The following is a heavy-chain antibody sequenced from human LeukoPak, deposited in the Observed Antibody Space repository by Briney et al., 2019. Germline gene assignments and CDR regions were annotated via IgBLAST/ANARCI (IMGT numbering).Heavy chain of an antibody. CDR1: GYTFTSYG. CDR3: ARGSYYDSSGYPRPYYYYYYMDV. J-gene: IGHJ6*03. Sequence: ASVKVSCKASGYTFTSYGISWVRQAPGQGREWMGWISAYNGNTNYAQKLQGRVTMTTDTSTSTAYMELRSLRSDDTAVYYCARGSYYDSSGYPRPYYYYYYMDVWGKGTTVTVSS. V-gene: IGHV1-18*01. CDR2: ISAYNGNT. D-gene: IGHD3-22*01.